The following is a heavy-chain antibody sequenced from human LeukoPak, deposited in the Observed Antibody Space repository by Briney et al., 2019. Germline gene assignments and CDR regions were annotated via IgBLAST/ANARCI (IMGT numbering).Heavy chain of an antibody. CDR1: GFTFSSYA. CDR3: ARSKWLLPYYYYYYMDV. V-gene: IGHV3-30*04. D-gene: IGHD3-22*01. CDR2: ISYDGSNK. J-gene: IGHJ6*03. Sequence: GGSLRLSCAASGFTFSSYAMHWVRQAPGKGLEWVAVISYDGSNKYYADSVKGRFTISGDNSKNTLYLQMNSLRAEDTAVYYCARSKWLLPYYYYYYMDVWGKGTTVTVSS.